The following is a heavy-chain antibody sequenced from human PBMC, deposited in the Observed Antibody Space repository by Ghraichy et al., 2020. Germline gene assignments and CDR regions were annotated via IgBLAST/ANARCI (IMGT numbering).Heavy chain of an antibody. D-gene: IGHD3-16*01. J-gene: IGHJ3*02. CDR3: ARRKDALDI. CDR1: GFTFSSSA. Sequence: GGSPRLSCAASGFTFSSSAMHWVRQAPGKGLEYVSAISSDGSGTYYADSVKGRFTISRDNSKNTLFLQMGSLRPEDMAIYYCARRKDALDIWGQGTMVTVSS. V-gene: IGHV3-64*02. CDR2: ISSDGSGT.